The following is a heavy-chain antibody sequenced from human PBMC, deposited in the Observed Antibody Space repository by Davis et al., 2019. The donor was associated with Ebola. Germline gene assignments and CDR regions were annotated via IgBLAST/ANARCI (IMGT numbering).Heavy chain of an antibody. V-gene: IGHV1-69*06. CDR3: ARDSRATYYYDHSPTDY. CDR1: GYTFTSYD. Sequence: AASVKVSCKASGYTFTSYDINWVRQATGQGLEWMGGIIPIFGTANYAQKFQGRVTITADKSTSTAYMELRSLRSDDTAVYYCARDSRATYYYDHSPTDYWGQGTLVTVSS. CDR2: IIPIFGTA. J-gene: IGHJ4*02. D-gene: IGHD3-22*01.